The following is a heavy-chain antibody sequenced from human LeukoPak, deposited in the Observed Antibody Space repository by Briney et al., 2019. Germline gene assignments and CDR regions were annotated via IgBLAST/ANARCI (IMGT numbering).Heavy chain of an antibody. V-gene: IGHV4-59*11. CDR1: GGSISSHY. CDR3: ARESAGMSYFDY. CDR2: IYYSGST. Sequence: SETLSLTCTVSGGSISSHYWSWIRQPPGKGLEWIGYIYYSGSTNYNPSLKSRVTISVDTSKNQFSPKLSSVTAADTAVYYCARESAGMSYFDYWGQGTLVTVSS. J-gene: IGHJ4*02.